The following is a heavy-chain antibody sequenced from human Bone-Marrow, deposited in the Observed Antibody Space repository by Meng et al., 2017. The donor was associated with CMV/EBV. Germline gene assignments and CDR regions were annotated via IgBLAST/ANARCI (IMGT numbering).Heavy chain of an antibody. J-gene: IGHJ6*02. CDR2: IIPILGIA. D-gene: IGHD6-6*01. CDR3: ARTYSSSSYYYYGMDV. V-gene: IGHV1-69*10. Sequence: SVKVSCKASGGTFSSYAISWVRQAPGQGLEWMGGIIPILGIANYAQKFQGRVTITADKSTSTAYMELSSLRSEDTAVHYCARTYSSSSYYYYGMDVWGQGTTVTVSS. CDR1: GGTFSSYA.